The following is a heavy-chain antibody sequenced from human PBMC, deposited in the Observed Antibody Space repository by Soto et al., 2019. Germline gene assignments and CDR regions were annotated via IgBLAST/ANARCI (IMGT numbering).Heavy chain of an antibody. CDR2: ISSSSVTI. D-gene: IGHD2-15*01. J-gene: IGHJ6*02. CDR3: ARDRLGCSGGGCYSGYYGMDV. Sequence: EVQLVESGGGLVQPGGSLRLSCAASGFTFSTYSLNWVRQAPGKGLDWVAYISSSSVTINYADSVKGRFTISRANAKNSLYLQMNSLRDEDTAVYYCARDRLGCSGGGCYSGYYGMDVWGQGTTVTVSS. CDR1: GFTFSTYS. V-gene: IGHV3-48*02.